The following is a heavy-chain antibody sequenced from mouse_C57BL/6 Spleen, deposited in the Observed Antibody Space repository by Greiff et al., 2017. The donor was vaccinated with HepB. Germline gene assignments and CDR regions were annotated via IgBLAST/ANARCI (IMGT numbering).Heavy chain of an antibody. Sequence: QVQLQQPGTELVKPGASVKLSCKASGYTFTSYWMHWVKQRPGQGLEWIGNINPSNGGTNYNAKFKSKATLTVDKSSSTDYMHLSSLTSEDSAVYYCAREGGPYYAMDYWGQGTSVTVSS. J-gene: IGHJ4*01. V-gene: IGHV1-53*01. CDR3: AREGGPYYAMDY. CDR1: GYTFTSYW. CDR2: INPSNGGT.